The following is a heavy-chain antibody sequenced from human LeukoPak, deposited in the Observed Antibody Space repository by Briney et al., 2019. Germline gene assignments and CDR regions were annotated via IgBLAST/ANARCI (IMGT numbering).Heavy chain of an antibody. CDR3: ARSGFWSGYGMDV. CDR2: INHSGST. V-gene: IGHV4-34*01. Sequence: SETLSLTCAVYGGSFSGYYWSWIRQPPGKGLEWIGEINHSGSTNYNPSLKSRVTISVDTSKNQFSLKLSSVTAADTAVYYCARSGFWSGYGMDVWGQGTTVTVSS. CDR1: GGSFSGYY. J-gene: IGHJ6*02. D-gene: IGHD3-3*01.